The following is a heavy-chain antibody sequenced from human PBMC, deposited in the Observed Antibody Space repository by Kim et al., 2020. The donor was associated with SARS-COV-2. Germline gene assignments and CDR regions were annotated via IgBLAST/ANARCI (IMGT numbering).Heavy chain of an antibody. V-gene: IGHV5-51*01. CDR3: ARAPDYYDSSGYYYDFDY. Sequence: GESLKISCKGSGYSFTSYWIGWVRQMPGKGLEWMGIIYPGDSDTRYSPSFQGQVTISADKSISTAYLQWSSLKASDTAMYYCARAPDYYDSSGYYYDFDYWGQGTLVTVSS. CDR1: GYSFTSYW. D-gene: IGHD3-22*01. CDR2: IYPGDSDT. J-gene: IGHJ4*02.